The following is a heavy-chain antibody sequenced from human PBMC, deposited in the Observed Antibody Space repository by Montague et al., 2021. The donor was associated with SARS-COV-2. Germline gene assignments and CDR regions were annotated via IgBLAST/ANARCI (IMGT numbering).Heavy chain of an antibody. D-gene: IGHD3-22*01. Sequence: SETLSLTCAVYGGSFGDDHWSWIRLPPGEGLERNGVIKQCGRANXXPYPTIRVTISVDTSKSKYSLKLTSVTASDTALYFCAGAHLSVSMIVVVFTSASYYFDYWGQGAQVTVSS. J-gene: IGHJ4*02. CDR3: AGAHLSVSMIVVVFTSASYYFDY. CDR2: IKQCGRA. CDR1: GGSFGDDH. V-gene: IGHV4-34*01.